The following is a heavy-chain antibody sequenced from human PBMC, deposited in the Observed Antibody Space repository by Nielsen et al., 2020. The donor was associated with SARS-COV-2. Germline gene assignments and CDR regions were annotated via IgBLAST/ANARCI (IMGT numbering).Heavy chain of an antibody. CDR3: ACRRDGYNYDTF. J-gene: IGHJ4*02. CDR2: LYTGGST. V-gene: IGHV3-53*01. CDR1: GFIVGDNY. Sequence: GGSLRLSCAVSGFIVGDNYMAWLRQSPGKGLEWVSVLYTGGSTYYADSVKGRFTMSRDNAGNTLYLQMNSLGAEDTAVYYCACRRDGYNYDTFWGQGTLVTVSS. D-gene: IGHD5-24*01.